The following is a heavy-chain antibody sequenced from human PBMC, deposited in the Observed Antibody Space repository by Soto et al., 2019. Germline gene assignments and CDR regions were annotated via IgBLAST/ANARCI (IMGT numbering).Heavy chain of an antibody. CDR3: ARCSLVVVPAPGFDP. CDR2: IYYSGTT. V-gene: IGHV4-31*03. D-gene: IGHD2-2*01. J-gene: IGHJ5*02. CDR1: GGSISSGGYY. Sequence: PSETLSLTCTVSGGSISSGGYYWSWIRQHPGKGLEWIGYIYYSGTTYYNPSLKSRVTISVDTSKNQFSLKLSSVMAADTALYYCARCSLVVVPAPGFDPWGRGTLVTVSS.